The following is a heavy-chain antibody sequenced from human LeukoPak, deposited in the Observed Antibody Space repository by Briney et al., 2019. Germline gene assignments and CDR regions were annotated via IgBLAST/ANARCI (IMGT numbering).Heavy chain of an antibody. V-gene: IGHV1-8*01. J-gene: IGHJ4*02. Sequence: ASVKVSCKASGYTFTSYDINWVRQASGQGLEWMGWMNPNSGNTGYAQKFQGRVTMTRNTSISTAYMELSSLRSEDTAVYYCARDGGVATTLYFDYWGQGTLVTVSS. CDR2: MNPNSGNT. D-gene: IGHD5-12*01. CDR1: GYTFTSYD. CDR3: ARDGGVATTLYFDY.